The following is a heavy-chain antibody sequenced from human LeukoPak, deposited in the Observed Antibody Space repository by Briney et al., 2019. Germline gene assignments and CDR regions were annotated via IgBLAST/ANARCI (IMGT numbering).Heavy chain of an antibody. CDR3: ARDPSTGGNLDY. CDR1: GGSISSGGYY. D-gene: IGHD4-23*01. CDR2: IYHSGST. J-gene: IGHJ4*02. Sequence: SETLSLTCTVSGGSISSGGYYWSWIRQPPGKGLEWIGYIYHSGSTYYNPSLKSRVTISVDTSKNQFSLKLSSVTAADTAVYYCARDPSTGGNLDYWGQGTLVTVSS. V-gene: IGHV4-30-2*01.